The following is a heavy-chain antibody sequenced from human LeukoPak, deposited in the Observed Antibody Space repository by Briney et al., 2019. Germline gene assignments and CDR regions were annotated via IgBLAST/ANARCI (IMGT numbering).Heavy chain of an antibody. Sequence: GGSLRLSCAASGFTLITYEMNWVRQAPGKGLEWVSAISGSGGSTYYADSVKGRFTISRDNSKNTLYLQMNSLRAEDTAVYYCAKVVYFDWLWDYWGQGTLVTVSS. CDR1: GFTLITYE. V-gene: IGHV3-23*01. CDR3: AKVVYFDWLWDY. D-gene: IGHD3-9*01. CDR2: ISGSGGST. J-gene: IGHJ4*02.